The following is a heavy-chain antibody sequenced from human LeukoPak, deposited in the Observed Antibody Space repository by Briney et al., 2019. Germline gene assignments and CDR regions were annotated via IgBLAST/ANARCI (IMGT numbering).Heavy chain of an antibody. V-gene: IGHV4-34*01. CDR1: VGSFSGYH. CDR2: INHNGNT. CDR3: ARQGQISAFDI. Sequence: SETLSLTCAVDVGSFSGYHWSWIRQAPGKGLEWIGEINHNGNTNYKSSLKSRVTISADRSKNQFSLKMTSLTAADTAVYYCARQGQISAFDIWGHGNLVIVSS. D-gene: IGHD3-16*02. J-gene: IGHJ4*01.